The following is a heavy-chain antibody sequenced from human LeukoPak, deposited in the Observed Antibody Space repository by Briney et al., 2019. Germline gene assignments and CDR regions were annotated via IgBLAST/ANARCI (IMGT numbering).Heavy chain of an antibody. Sequence: ASVKVSCKASGYTFTSYDINWVRQATGQGLEWMGWMNPNSGNTGYAQKFQGRVTMTRNTSISTAYMELSSLRSEDTAVYYCARGRRWLNLSDYWGQGTLVTVSS. CDR2: MNPNSGNT. D-gene: IGHD3-22*01. J-gene: IGHJ4*02. CDR1: GYTFTSYD. V-gene: IGHV1-8*01. CDR3: ARGRRWLNLSDY.